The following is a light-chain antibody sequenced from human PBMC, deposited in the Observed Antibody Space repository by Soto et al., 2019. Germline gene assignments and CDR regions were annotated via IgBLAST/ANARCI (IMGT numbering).Light chain of an antibody. Sequence: EIVMTQSPATLSVSPGERVTLSCRASQSVFSSLAWYQQKPGQAPRLLIYGAATRATGIPARFSGSGSGTDFTLTITGLEPEDFAVYYCQQFHISRTFGQGTKVDIK. J-gene: IGKJ1*01. CDR3: QQFHISRT. V-gene: IGKV3-15*01. CDR1: QSVFSS. CDR2: GAA.